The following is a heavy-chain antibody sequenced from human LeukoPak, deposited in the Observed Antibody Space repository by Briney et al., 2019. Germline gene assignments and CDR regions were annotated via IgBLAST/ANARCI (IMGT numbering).Heavy chain of an antibody. D-gene: IGHD5-12*01. Sequence: ASVKVSCKASGGTFSSYAISWVRQAPGQRLEWMGWINAGNGNTKYSLEFQGRVTITRDTSAGTAYMELSSLRSEDMAVYYCARGNSGYDFPDYWGQGTLVTVSS. J-gene: IGHJ4*02. CDR3: ARGNSGYDFPDY. V-gene: IGHV1-3*03. CDR1: GGTFSSYA. CDR2: INAGNGNT.